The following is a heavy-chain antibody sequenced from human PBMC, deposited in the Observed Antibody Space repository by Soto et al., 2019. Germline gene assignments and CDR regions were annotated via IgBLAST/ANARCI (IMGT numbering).Heavy chain of an antibody. D-gene: IGHD6-6*01. V-gene: IGHV3-30*18. CDR1: GFTFSRNG. CDR2: ISSDGSYK. CDR3: AKGWSSTSDYCDY. J-gene: IGHJ4*02. Sequence: GGSLRLSCAASGFTFSRNGMHLVRQAPGKGLEWVAHISSDGSYKYYADSVKGRFTISRDNSKNTLYLQMNSLRTEDTAVYYCAKGWSSTSDYCDYWGQGTLVTVSS.